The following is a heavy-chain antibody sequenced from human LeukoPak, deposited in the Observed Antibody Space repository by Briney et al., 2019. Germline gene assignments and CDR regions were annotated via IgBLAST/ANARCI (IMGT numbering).Heavy chain of an antibody. CDR1: GGSISNYY. V-gene: IGHV4-59*01. CDR3: AREVDTAMITRSGFFDY. D-gene: IGHD5-18*01. J-gene: IGHJ4*02. Sequence: PSETLSLTCTVSGGSISNYYWSWIRQSPVRGLEWIAYIHNSGRTNYNPSLESRVTISVDTSKNQFSLKLSSVTAADTAVYYCAREVDTAMITRSGFFDYWGQGTLVTVSS. CDR2: IHNSGRT.